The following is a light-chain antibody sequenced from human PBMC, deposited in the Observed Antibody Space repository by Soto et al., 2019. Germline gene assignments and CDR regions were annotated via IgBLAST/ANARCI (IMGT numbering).Light chain of an antibody. Sequence: DIQMTQSPSSLSASVGDSVTNACRASQGISNYLAWYQQKPGKVPKVLIYAVFTLQSGVPSRFSGSVTGTEFTLTISSLQSEDFAVYYCQQYNNWPGTFGQGTKVDI. V-gene: IGKV1-27*01. CDR2: AVF. CDR1: QGISNY. CDR3: QQYNNWPGT. J-gene: IGKJ1*01.